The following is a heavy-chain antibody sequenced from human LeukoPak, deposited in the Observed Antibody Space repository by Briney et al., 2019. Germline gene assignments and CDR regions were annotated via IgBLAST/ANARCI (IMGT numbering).Heavy chain of an antibody. Sequence: LTGGSLRLSCAASGFTFNTYSMNWVRQAPGKGLEWISYISESSDTIYYADSVKGRFTISRDNAKNSLYLQMNSLRAEDTALYYCARRFDYWGQGTLVTVSS. CDR2: ISESSDTI. J-gene: IGHJ4*02. CDR1: GFTFNTYS. V-gene: IGHV3-48*01. CDR3: ARRFDY.